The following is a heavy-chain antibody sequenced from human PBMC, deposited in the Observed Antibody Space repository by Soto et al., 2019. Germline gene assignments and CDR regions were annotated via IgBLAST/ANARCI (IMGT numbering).Heavy chain of an antibody. CDR3: AHSRAPRIFDY. V-gene: IGHV2-5*02. CDR2: IYWDDDK. CDR1: GFSLTTSGVG. Sequence: QITLKESGPTLVKPTQTLTLTCTFSGFSLTTSGVGVGWIRQPPGKALEWLALIYWDDDKRYSPSLQSRLTSTKDTSKNQVVLTMTNVDPVDTATYYCAHSRAPRIFDYWGQGTLVTVSS. J-gene: IGHJ4*02. D-gene: IGHD3-10*01.